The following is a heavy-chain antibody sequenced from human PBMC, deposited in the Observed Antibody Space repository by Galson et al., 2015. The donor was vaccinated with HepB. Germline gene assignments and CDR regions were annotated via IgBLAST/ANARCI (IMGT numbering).Heavy chain of an antibody. J-gene: IGHJ4*02. Sequence: SVKVSCKASGGTFSSYTISWVRQAPGQGLEWMGRIIPILGIANYAQKFQGRVTITADKSTSTAYMELSSLRSEDTAVYYCARAHLIDGHFDYWGQGTLVTVSS. V-gene: IGHV1-69*02. CDR3: ARAHLIDGHFDY. D-gene: IGHD3-16*01. CDR1: GGTFSSYT. CDR2: IIPILGIA.